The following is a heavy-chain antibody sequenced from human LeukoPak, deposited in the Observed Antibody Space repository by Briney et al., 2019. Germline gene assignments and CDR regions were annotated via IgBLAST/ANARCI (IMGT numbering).Heavy chain of an antibody. CDR2: ISSSSSTI. CDR1: GFTFSSYT. V-gene: IGHV3-48*01. J-gene: IGHJ4*02. Sequence: PGGSLRLSCAASGFTFSSYTMNWVRQAPGKGLEWVSYISSSSSTIYYADSVKGRFTISRDNSKNTLYLQMNSLRVEDTAVYYCARGGGFMIRDWGQGTLVTVSS. CDR3: ARGGGFMIRD. D-gene: IGHD3-10*01.